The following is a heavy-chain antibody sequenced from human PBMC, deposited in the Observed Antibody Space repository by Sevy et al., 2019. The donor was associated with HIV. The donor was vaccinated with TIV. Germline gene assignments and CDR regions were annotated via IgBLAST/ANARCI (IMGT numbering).Heavy chain of an antibody. CDR2: IYYSGST. D-gene: IGHD3-10*01. CDR3: ASFLYGSGSYATRLYGMDV. V-gene: IGHV4-30-4*01. CDR1: GGSISSGDYY. J-gene: IGHJ6*02. Sequence: SETLSLTCTVSGGSISSGDYYWSWIRQPPGKGLEWIGYIYYSGSTYYNPSLKSRVTISVDTSKNQFSLKLSSVTAADTAVYYCASFLYGSGSYATRLYGMDVWGQGTTVTVSS.